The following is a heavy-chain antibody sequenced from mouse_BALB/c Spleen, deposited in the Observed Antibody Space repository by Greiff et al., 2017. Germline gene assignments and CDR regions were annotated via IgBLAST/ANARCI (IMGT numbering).Heavy chain of an antibody. CDR1: GFTFSSYA. J-gene: IGHJ1*01. CDR3: ARHDYYWYFDV. CDR2: ISSGGSYT. D-gene: IGHD2-13*01. Sequence: EVKLVESGGGLVKPGGSLKLSCAASGFTFSSYAMSWVRQTPEKRLEWVATISSGGSYTYYPDSVKGRFTISRDNAKNTLYLQMSSLRSEDTAMYYCARHDYYWYFDVWGAGTTVTVSS. V-gene: IGHV5-9-3*01.